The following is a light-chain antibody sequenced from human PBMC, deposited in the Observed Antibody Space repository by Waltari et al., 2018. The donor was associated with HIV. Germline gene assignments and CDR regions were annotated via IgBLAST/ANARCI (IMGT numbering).Light chain of an antibody. Sequence: QSVLTQPPSASGTPGQTVTIPCSGGSSNIGNDNVYWYQQLPGMTPKLLIYKNDVRPSGVPDRFAGSKSGTSASLAISGLRSEDEADYYCVGWDSSLSAYVFGAGTKVTVL. J-gene: IGLJ1*01. CDR2: KND. V-gene: IGLV1-47*01. CDR1: SSNIGNDN. CDR3: VGWDSSLSAYV.